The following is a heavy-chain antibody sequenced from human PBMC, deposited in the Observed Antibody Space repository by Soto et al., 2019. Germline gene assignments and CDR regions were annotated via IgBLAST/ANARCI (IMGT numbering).Heavy chain of an antibody. V-gene: IGHV3-30-3*01. D-gene: IGHD2-15*01. CDR3: ASSPDIVVVVAATQNWFDP. J-gene: IGHJ5*02. Sequence: QVQLVESGGGMVQPGRSLRLSCAASGFTFSSYAMHWVRQAPGKGLEWVAVISYDGSNKYYADSVKGRFTISRDNSKNTLYLQMNSLRAEDTAVYYCASSPDIVVVVAATQNWFDPWGQGTLVTVSS. CDR1: GFTFSSYA. CDR2: ISYDGSNK.